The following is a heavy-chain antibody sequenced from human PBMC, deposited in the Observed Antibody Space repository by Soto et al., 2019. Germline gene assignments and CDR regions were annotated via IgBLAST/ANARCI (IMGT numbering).Heavy chain of an antibody. CDR3: ARGNSRITIFGVVFFDP. D-gene: IGHD3-3*01. CDR1: GGSFSGYY. Sequence: SETLSLTCAVYGGSFSGYYWSWIRQPPGKGLEWIGEINHSGSTNYNPSLKSRVTISVDTSKNQFSLKLSSVTAADTAVYYCARGNSRITIFGVVFFDPGAQETLFTVSS. V-gene: IGHV4-34*01. J-gene: IGHJ5*02. CDR2: INHSGST.